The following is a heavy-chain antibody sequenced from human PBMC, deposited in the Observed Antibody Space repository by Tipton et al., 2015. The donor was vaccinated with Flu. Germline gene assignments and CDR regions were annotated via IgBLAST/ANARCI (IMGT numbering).Heavy chain of an antibody. V-gene: IGHV4-59*01. Sequence: TLSFTCTVSSGSISSYYWSWIRQPPGKGLEWIGYIYYSGSTNYNPSLKSRVTISVDTSKNQFSLKLSSVTAADTAVYYCARELNYGMDVWGQGTTVTVSS. CDR3: ARELNYGMDV. J-gene: IGHJ6*02. CDR2: IYYSGST. CDR1: SGSISSYY.